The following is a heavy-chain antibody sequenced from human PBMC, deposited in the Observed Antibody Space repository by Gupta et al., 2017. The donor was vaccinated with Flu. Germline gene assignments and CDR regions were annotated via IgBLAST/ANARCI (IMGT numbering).Heavy chain of an antibody. Sequence: EVQLVESGGGLVKSGGSLRLSCKVSDFTFSSYDMNWVRQAPGKGLECVSSISSSSFYIYYADSVKCRFTISRDNAHNSVFLQMDSLRVEDTAVYYCVRDRSTTWHRGNYFDSWGQGTLVTVSS. CDR1: DFTFSSYD. J-gene: IGHJ4*02. V-gene: IGHV3-21*01. CDR2: ISSSSFYI. CDR3: VRDRSTTWHRGNYFDS. D-gene: IGHD6-13*01.